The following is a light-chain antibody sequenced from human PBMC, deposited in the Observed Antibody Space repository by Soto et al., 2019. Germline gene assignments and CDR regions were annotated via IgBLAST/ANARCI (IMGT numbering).Light chain of an antibody. Sequence: EIVLTQSPGTLSLSPGERATLSCRASQSVSRNYLAWFQKKPGQAPRLLIYDASTRATGIPDKFGGSGSGTDFTLTISRLEPDDFAVYFCQQYFTSPITFGQGTRLEIK. J-gene: IGKJ5*01. V-gene: IGKV3-20*01. CDR1: QSVSRNY. CDR2: DAS. CDR3: QQYFTSPIT.